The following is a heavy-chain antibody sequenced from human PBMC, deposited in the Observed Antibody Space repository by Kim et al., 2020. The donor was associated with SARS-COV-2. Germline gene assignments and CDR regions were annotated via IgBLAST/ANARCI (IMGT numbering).Heavy chain of an antibody. CDR2: IWYDGSNK. V-gene: IGHV3-33*06. CDR1: GFTFSSYA. D-gene: IGHD1-26*01. J-gene: IGHJ6*02. CDR3: AKGGWDRVYYYYGMDV. Sequence: GGSLRLSCAASGFTFSSYAMHWVRQAPGKGLEWVAVIWYDGSNKYYADSVKGRFTISRDNSKNTLYLQMNSLRAEDTAVYYCAKGGWDRVYYYYGMDVWGQGTTVTVSS.